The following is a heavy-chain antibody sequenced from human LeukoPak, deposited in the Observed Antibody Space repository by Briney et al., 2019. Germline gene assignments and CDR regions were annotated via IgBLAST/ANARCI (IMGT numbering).Heavy chain of an antibody. V-gene: IGHV3-33*01. CDR2: IWYDGSSQ. CDR1: RFTFSNYA. D-gene: IGHD6-19*01. J-gene: IGHJ4*02. Sequence: GGSLRLSCAASRFTFSNYAMHWVRHTLGKGLEWVAVIWYDGSSQYYADSVKGRFTISRDNSKNTLYLQMNSLRVEDTAVYYCATPHASGWYYFDYWGQGTLVTVSS. CDR3: ATPHASGWYYFDY.